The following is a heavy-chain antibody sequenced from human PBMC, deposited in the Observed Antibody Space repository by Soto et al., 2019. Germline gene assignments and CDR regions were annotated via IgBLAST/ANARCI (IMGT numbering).Heavy chain of an antibody. Sequence: SATQSVTCGLCRWSFIRNYCSCIRPSPGKGLEWIGYIYFGGTTSYNPSLKSRVTISLETSKNQFSLKLTSVTAADTAVYFCARGQKSNDFWSGYSFWYDPWGQGTLVTVSS. CDR1: RWSFIRNY. CDR2: IYFGGTT. D-gene: IGHD3-3*01. V-gene: IGHV4-59*12. CDR3: ARGQKSNDFWSGYSFWYDP. J-gene: IGHJ5*02.